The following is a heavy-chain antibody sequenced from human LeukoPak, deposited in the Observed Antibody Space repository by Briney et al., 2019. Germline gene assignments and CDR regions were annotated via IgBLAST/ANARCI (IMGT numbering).Heavy chain of an antibody. J-gene: IGHJ4*02. Sequence: SETLSLTCTVSGGSISSYYWSWLRQPPGKGLEWIGYIYNSGTTNYNPSLKSRVTISLDTSKNQFSLKLSSVTAADTAVYYCARPSFQQLPDHWGQGTLVTVSS. CDR2: IYNSGTT. V-gene: IGHV4-59*12. D-gene: IGHD6-13*01. CDR3: ARPSFQQLPDH. CDR1: GGSISSYY.